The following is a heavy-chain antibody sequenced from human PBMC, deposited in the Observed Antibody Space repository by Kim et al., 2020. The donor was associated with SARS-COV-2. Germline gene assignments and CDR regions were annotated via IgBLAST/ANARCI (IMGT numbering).Heavy chain of an antibody. D-gene: IGHD2-15*01. V-gene: IGHV5-51*01. CDR3: ARVRSGGSLRGAFDI. Sequence: PAFQGKVTISADKSLSTAYLQWSSLKASDTAMYYCARVRSGGSLRGAFDIWGQGTMVTVSS. J-gene: IGHJ3*02.